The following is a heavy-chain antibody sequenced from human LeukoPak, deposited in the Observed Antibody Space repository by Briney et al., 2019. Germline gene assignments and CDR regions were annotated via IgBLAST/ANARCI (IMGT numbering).Heavy chain of an antibody. CDR3: ARGLRDGNNFNSFDY. CDR2: IWYDGSNK. J-gene: IGHJ4*02. Sequence: GGSLRLSCAASGFTFSSYGMHWVRQAPGKGLEWVAVIWYDGSNKYYVDSVKGRFTISRDNSKNTLYLQMNSLRAEDTAVYYCARGLRDGNNFNSFDYWGQGTLLTVSS. D-gene: IGHD5-24*01. V-gene: IGHV3-33*01. CDR1: GFTFSSYG.